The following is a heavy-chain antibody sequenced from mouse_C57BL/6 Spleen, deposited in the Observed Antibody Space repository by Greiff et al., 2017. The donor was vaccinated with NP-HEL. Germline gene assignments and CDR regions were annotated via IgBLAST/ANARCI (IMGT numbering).Heavy chain of an antibody. CDR1: GYTFTSYW. J-gene: IGHJ1*03. CDR2: IHPNSGST. D-gene: IGHD1-1*02. V-gene: IGHV1-64*01. Sequence: QVQLQQPGAELVKPGASVKLSCKASGYTFTSYWMHWVKQRPGQGLEWIGMIHPNSGSTNYNEKFKSKATLTVDKSSSTAYMQLSSLTSEDSAVYYCARTGGSPWYFDVWGTGTTVTVSS. CDR3: ARTGGSPWYFDV.